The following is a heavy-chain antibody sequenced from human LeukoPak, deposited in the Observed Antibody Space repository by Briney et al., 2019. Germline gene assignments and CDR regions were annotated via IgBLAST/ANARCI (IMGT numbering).Heavy chain of an antibody. V-gene: IGHV4-59*01. CDR2: IYYSGRT. CDR1: GGSISSYY. D-gene: IGHD3-3*01. Sequence: SETLSLTCTVSGGSISSYYWSWIRQPPGKGLEWIGYIYYSGRTSYNPSLKSRITILVDTSKNQFSLKLSSVTAADTAVYYCARAETQYYDFWSGYHNWFDPWGQGTLVTVSS. CDR3: ARAETQYYDFWSGYHNWFDP. J-gene: IGHJ5*02.